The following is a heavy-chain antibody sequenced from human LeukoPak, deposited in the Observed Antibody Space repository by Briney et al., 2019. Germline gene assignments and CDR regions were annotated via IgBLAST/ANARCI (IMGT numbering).Heavy chain of an antibody. Sequence: PGGSLRLSCAASGFTFSSYSMNWVRQAPGKGLEWVSYISSISSTIYYADSVKGRFTISRDNAKNSLYLQMSSLRDEDTAVYYCARLGVDTIFGVAEDPYYYYYYGMDVWGQGTTVTVSS. D-gene: IGHD3-3*01. CDR3: ARLGVDTIFGVAEDPYYYYYYGMDV. CDR2: ISSISSTI. CDR1: GFTFSSYS. V-gene: IGHV3-48*02. J-gene: IGHJ6*02.